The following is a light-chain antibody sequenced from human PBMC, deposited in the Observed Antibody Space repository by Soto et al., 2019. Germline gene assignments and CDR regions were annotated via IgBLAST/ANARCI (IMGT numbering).Light chain of an antibody. CDR2: DAS. Sequence: EIQMTQSPSSLASSEGDKITISCKASRDVGNYFNWYQQKPGQAPKILIYDASNLETGVPSRFSGSGSGTQVTFIIISLQVSEFVTYYCSQHGSHAFTFGQGTKVDI. CDR3: SQHGSHAFT. V-gene: IGKV1-33*01. J-gene: IGKJ2*01. CDR1: RDVGNY.